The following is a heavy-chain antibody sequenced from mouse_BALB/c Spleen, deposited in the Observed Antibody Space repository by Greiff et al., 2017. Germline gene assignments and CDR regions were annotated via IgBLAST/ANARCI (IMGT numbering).Heavy chain of an antibody. CDR3: ARDGNYGMDY. D-gene: IGHD1-1*02. Sequence: EVQGVESGGGLVKPGGSLKLSCAASGFTFSSYAMSWVRQSPEKRLEWVAEISSGGSYTYYPDTVTGRFTISGDNAKNTLYLEMSSLRSEDTAMYYCARDGNYGMDYWGQGTSVTVSS. V-gene: IGHV5-9-4*01. J-gene: IGHJ4*01. CDR1: GFTFSSYA. CDR2: ISSGGSYT.